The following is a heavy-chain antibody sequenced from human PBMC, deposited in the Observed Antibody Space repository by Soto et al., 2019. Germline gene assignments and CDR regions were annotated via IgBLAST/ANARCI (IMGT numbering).Heavy chain of an antibody. D-gene: IGHD6-6*01. CDR3: ARKSSSSSWFDP. CDR2: ISGYNGNT. J-gene: IGHJ5*02. Sequence: ASVKVSCKTSGYTFFSYGISWVRQAPGQGLERMGWISGYNGNTNYAQKFQARVTMTADTSTRTAYMELRSLRPDDTAFYYCARKSSSSSWFDPWGQGTLVTVSS. CDR1: GYTFFSYG. V-gene: IGHV1-18*01.